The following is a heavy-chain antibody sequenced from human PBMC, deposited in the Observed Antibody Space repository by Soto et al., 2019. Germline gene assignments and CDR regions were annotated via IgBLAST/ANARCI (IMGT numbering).Heavy chain of an antibody. CDR2: INPSGGT. D-gene: IGHD1-26*01. CDR3: ARESVGTPTDSLYYGMDV. CDR1: AYTFTNYY. Sequence: ASVKVSCKASAYTFTNYYIHWVRQAPGQGLEWMGIINPSGGTTYAQKFQGRVTMTRDTSTSTVYMDLSSLKSEDAAVYYCARESVGTPTDSLYYGMDVWGQGATVTVSS. V-gene: IGHV1-46*01. J-gene: IGHJ6*02.